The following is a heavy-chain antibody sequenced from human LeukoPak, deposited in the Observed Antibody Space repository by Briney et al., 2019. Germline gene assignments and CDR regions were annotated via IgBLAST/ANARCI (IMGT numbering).Heavy chain of an antibody. Sequence: PSETLSLTCTVSGGSISSYYWSWIRQAPGKGLEWIGYIYHSGSTNYNPSLKSRVSISVDTSENQFSLKLSSVTAADTAVYYRARTYPEINDRSSWYLPSYYFDYWGQGTLVTVSS. D-gene: IGHD6-13*01. V-gene: IGHV4-59*01. CDR1: GGSISSYY. CDR3: ARTYPEINDRSSWYLPSYYFDY. CDR2: IYHSGST. J-gene: IGHJ4*02.